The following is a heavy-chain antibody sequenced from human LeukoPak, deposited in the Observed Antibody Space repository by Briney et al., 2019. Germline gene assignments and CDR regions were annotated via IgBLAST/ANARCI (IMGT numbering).Heavy chain of an antibody. CDR3: ARGAVYYYDSSGYPPLDYFDY. D-gene: IGHD3-22*01. Sequence: ASVKVSCKASGYTFTSYDINWVRQATGQGLEWMGWMNPNSGNTGYAQKFQGRVTMTRNTSISTAYMELSSLRSEDTAVYYCARGAVYYYDSSGYPPLDYFDYWGQGTLVTVSS. CDR1: GYTFTSYD. V-gene: IGHV1-8*01. CDR2: MNPNSGNT. J-gene: IGHJ4*02.